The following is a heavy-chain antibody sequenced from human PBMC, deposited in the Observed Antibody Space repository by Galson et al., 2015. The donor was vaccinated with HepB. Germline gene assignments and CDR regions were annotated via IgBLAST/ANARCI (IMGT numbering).Heavy chain of an antibody. Sequence: SLRLSCAASGFTFDDYAMHWVRQAPGKGLEWVSGISWNSGSIGYADSVKGRFTISRDNAKNSLYLQMNSLRAEDTALYYCAKDRIRPGTITPYGMDVWGQGTTVTVSS. J-gene: IGHJ6*02. D-gene: IGHD1-7*01. CDR1: GFTFDDYA. CDR3: AKDRIRPGTITPYGMDV. CDR2: ISWNSGSI. V-gene: IGHV3-9*01.